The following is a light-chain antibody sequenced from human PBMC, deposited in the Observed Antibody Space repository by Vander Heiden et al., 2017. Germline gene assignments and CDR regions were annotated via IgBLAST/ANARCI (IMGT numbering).Light chain of an antibody. Sequence: LPRPPPVLGSLGRSITISCTGTSSDVGTYNYVSWYQQHPGKAPKLMIYDVTNRPSGVSNRFSGSKSGNTASLTISGLQAEDEGDYYCSSYTSSSTVIFGGGTKLTVL. CDR3: SSYTSSSTVI. CDR2: DVT. CDR1: SSDVGTYNY. V-gene: IGLV2-14*03. J-gene: IGLJ2*01.